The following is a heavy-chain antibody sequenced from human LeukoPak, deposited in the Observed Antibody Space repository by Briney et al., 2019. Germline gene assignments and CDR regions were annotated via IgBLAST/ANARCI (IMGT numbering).Heavy chain of an antibody. Sequence: SETLSLTCTVSGGSISSSSYYWGWLRQPPGKGLEWIGRIYYSGSTYYNPSLKSRVTISVDTSKNQFSLNVRSVTDADTAVYYCARLYYDSSGYYQICYFDYWGQGTLVTVSS. J-gene: IGHJ4*02. D-gene: IGHD3-22*01. CDR3: ARLYYDSSGYYQICYFDY. V-gene: IGHV4-39*01. CDR2: IYYSGST. CDR1: GGSISSSSYY.